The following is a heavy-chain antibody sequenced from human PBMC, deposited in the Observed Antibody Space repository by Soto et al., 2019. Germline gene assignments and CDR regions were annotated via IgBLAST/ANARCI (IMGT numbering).Heavy chain of an antibody. CDR3: ARPLWRDDYNWGYFDL. J-gene: IGHJ2*01. D-gene: IGHD4-4*01. V-gene: IGHV3-30-3*01. CDR2: ISYDGSNK. Sequence: PGGSLRLSCAASGFRFSSFAMNWFRQAPGEGLEWVAVISYDGSNKYYADSVKGRFTISRDNSKNTLYLQMNSLRAEDTAVYYCARPLWRDDYNWGYFDLWGRGTLVTVSS. CDR1: GFRFSSFA.